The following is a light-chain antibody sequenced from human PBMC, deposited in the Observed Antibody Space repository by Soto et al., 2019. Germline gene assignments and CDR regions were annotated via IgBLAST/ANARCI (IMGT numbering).Light chain of an antibody. CDR2: EVT. V-gene: IGLV2-8*01. J-gene: IGLJ2*01. CDR1: SSDVGAYKY. Sequence: QSALTQPPSASGSPGQSVTISCTGTSSDVGAYKYVSWYQQHPGKAPRLLIYEVTKRPSGVPDRFSGSTSGNTASLSVSGLQSEDEADYFCSSNVGTNKMVFGGETKLTVL. CDR3: SSNVGTNKMV.